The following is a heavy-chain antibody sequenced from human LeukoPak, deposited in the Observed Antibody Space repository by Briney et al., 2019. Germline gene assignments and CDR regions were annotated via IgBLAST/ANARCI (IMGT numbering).Heavy chain of an antibody. CDR3: ASVVPAAIPGDYYYGMDV. Sequence: GASVKVSCKASGYTFTSYDINWVRQATGQGLEWMGWMNSNSGNTGYAQKFQGRVTMTRNTSISTAYMELSSLRSEDTAVYYCASVVPAAIPGDYYYGMDVWGQGTTVTVSS. J-gene: IGHJ6*02. D-gene: IGHD2-2*02. V-gene: IGHV1-8*01. CDR1: GYTFTSYD. CDR2: MNSNSGNT.